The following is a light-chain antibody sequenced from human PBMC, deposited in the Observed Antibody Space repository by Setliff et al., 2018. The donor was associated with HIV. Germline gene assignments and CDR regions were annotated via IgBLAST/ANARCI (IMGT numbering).Light chain of an antibody. V-gene: IGKV3-20*01. CDR1: QSVGSRY. J-gene: IGKJ5*01. CDR3: QQYGSHIA. Sequence: EDVLAQSPGTLSLPPGETATLFCRASQSVGSRYLAWYQQKPGQAPRRHIYGASNSATGIPDGFSGSVSGTDFTLTISRLGPEDSAVYYCQQYGSHIAVGQGTRLEIK. CDR2: GAS.